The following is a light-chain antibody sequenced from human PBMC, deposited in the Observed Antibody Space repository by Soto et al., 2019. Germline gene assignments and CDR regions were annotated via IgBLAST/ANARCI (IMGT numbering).Light chain of an antibody. CDR1: QSVSRY. Sequence: EIVLTQSPATLSLSPGERATLSCRASQSVSRYLAWYQQKPGQAPRLLIYDASNRATGIPARFSGSGSGTEFTLTISSLQSEDFAVYYCQQHNNWPPLTFGQGTKVDI. V-gene: IGKV3-11*01. CDR3: QQHNNWPPLT. J-gene: IGKJ1*01. CDR2: DAS.